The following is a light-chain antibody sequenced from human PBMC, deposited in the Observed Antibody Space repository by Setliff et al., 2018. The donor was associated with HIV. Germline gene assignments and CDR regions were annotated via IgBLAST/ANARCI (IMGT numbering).Light chain of an antibody. J-gene: IGLJ1*01. CDR3: CSWAGSSTYV. Sequence: ALAQPASVSGSPGQSITISCSGTNSDIGSHDYVSWYQQHPGKAPKLIIFSVTYRPSGVSDRFSGSKSGNTASLTISGLQAEDEADYYCCSWAGSSTYVFGTGTKVTVL. V-gene: IGLV2-23*02. CDR1: NSDIGSHDY. CDR2: SVT.